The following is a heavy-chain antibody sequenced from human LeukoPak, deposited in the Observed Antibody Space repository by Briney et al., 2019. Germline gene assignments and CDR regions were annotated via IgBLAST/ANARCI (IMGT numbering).Heavy chain of an antibody. Sequence: GASVKVSCTASGYTFTSYYMHWVRQAPGQGLEWMGIINPSGGSTSYAQKFQGRVTMTRDTSTSTVYMELSSLRSEDTAVYYCARDQADYYDSSGYYSGNYYFDYWGQGTLVTVSS. CDR3: ARDQADYYDSSGYYSGNYYFDY. V-gene: IGHV1-46*01. CDR2: INPSGGST. CDR1: GYTFTSYY. J-gene: IGHJ4*02. D-gene: IGHD3-22*01.